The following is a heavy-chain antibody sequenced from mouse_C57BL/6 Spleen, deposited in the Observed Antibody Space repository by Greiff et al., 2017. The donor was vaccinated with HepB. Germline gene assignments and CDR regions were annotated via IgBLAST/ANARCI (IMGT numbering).Heavy chain of an antibody. J-gene: IGHJ2*01. V-gene: IGHV5-9-1*02. CDR2: ISSGGDYI. CDR1: GFTFSSYA. Sequence: EVHLVESGAGLVKPGGSLKLSCAASGFTFSSYAMSWVRQTPEKRLEWVAYISSGGDYIYYADTVKGRVTISRDNANNTLYLQMSSLKSEDTAMYYCTRGESLDYWGQGTTLTVSS. CDR3: TRGESLDY.